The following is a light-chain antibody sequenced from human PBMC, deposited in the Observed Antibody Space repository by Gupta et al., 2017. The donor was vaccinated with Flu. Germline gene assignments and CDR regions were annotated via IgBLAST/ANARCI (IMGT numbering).Light chain of an antibody. V-gene: IGLV2-14*01. CDR1: SSDVGGYNY. CDR2: EVS. CDR3: SSYTSSSTLV. J-gene: IGLJ2*01. Sequence: QSALTQPASVSGSPGQSITISCTGTSSDVGGYNYVSWYQQHPGKAPKLMIYEVSNRPSGVSNRFSGSKSGNTASLTISGLQAEDEADYYGSSYTSSSTLVCGGGTKLTGL.